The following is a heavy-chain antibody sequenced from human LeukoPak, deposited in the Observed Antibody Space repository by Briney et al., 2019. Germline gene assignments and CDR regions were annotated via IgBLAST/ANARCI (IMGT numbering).Heavy chain of an antibody. D-gene: IGHD6-19*01. CDR1: GGSFSGYY. V-gene: IGHV4-34*01. Sequence: SETLSLTRAVYGGSFSGYYWSWIRQPPGKGLEWIGEINHSGSTNYNPSLKSRVTISVDTSKNQFSLKLSSVTAADTAVYYCARGRPGSSGWWLWGQGTLVTVSS. J-gene: IGHJ4*02. CDR3: ARGRPGSSGWWL. CDR2: INHSGST.